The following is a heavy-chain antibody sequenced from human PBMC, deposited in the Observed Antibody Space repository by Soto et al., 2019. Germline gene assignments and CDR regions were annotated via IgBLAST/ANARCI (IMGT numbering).Heavy chain of an antibody. CDR1: GFTFRNFE. J-gene: IGHJ5*02. CDR3: ARDSIAAPNWFDP. Sequence: VQLVESGGGLVQPGGSLRLSCAASGFTFRNFEMNWVRHVPGKGLEWISYISSSGSKIFYADSVKGRFIVSRDNTNDSLFLEMSSLREEDTGVYYCARDSIAAPNWFDPWGQGTLVTVSS. CDR2: ISSSGSKI. V-gene: IGHV3-48*03. D-gene: IGHD6-6*01.